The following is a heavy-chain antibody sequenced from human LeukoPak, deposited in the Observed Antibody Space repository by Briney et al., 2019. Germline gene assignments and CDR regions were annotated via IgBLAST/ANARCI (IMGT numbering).Heavy chain of an antibody. CDR3: ARDAPSNYYESSGYYGPYYYGMDV. D-gene: IGHD3-22*01. CDR1: GCTVSSYG. J-gene: IGHJ6*01. CDR2: IIPIFGTA. Sequence: GASVRVSCKASGCTVSSYGISWVRQDPGQGLEWMGGIIPIFGTANYAQKFQGRVTITADESTSTAYMELSSLRSEDTAVYYCARDAPSNYYESSGYYGPYYYGMDVWGQGTTVTVSS. V-gene: IGHV1-69*13.